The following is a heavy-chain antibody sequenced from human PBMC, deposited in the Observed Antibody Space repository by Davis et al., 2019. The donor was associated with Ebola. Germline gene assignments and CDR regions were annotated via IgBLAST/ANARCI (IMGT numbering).Heavy chain of an antibody. CDR1: GYTFTGYY. Sequence: AASVKVSCKASGYTFTGYYMHWVRQAPGQRLEWMGWMNPNSGNTGYAQKFQGRITMTRNISISTAYMELSSLRSEDTAVYYCAKVYFRLQLDYWGQGSLVTVSS. CDR2: MNPNSGNT. D-gene: IGHD2-15*01. V-gene: IGHV1-8*02. J-gene: IGHJ4*02. CDR3: AKVYFRLQLDY.